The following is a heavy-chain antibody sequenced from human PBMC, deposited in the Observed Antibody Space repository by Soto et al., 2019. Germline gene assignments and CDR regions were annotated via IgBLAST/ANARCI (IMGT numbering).Heavy chain of an antibody. J-gene: IGHJ5*02. CDR3: ARVPSP. CDR1: GGSISSGNW. V-gene: IGHV4-4*02. Sequence: SETLSLTCAVSGGSISSGNWWSWVRQSPRKGLEWIGEISHSGNTNHNPSLKSRVTISIDKSKNQFSLKLSSVTAADTAVYYCARVPSPWGQGTLVTVSS. CDR2: ISHSGNT.